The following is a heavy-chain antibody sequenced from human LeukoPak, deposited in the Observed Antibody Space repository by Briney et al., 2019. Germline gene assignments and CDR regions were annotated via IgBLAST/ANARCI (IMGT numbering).Heavy chain of an antibody. CDR2: IKYSGRT. Sequence: SETLSLTCTVSGGSISTYYWSWVRQPPGKGLGWIAYIKYSGRTNYNPSLKSRVTISLDTSQNQFSLNLSSVTAVDTAVYYCARGAGWYSDWGQGTLVTVSS. V-gene: IGHV4-59*01. CDR3: ARGAGWYSD. D-gene: IGHD6-19*01. J-gene: IGHJ4*02. CDR1: GGSISTYY.